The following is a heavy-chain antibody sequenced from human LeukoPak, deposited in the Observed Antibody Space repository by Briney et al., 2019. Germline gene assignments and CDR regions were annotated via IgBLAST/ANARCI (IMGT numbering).Heavy chain of an antibody. J-gene: IGHJ3*02. CDR1: GYNFNTYW. CDR3: ARQGYVNAFDI. V-gene: IGHV5-51*01. Sequence: GESLKISCKGSGYNFNTYWLGWVRQLPGKGLDWMGIIYPGDSDTTYSPSFQGQVTISADKSITTAYLQWSSLEASDTAIYYCARQGYVNAFDIWGQGTMVTVSS. CDR2: IYPGDSDT. D-gene: IGHD5-12*01.